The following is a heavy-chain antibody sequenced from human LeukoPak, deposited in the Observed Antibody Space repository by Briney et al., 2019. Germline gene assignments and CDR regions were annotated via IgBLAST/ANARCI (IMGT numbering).Heavy chain of an antibody. V-gene: IGHV4-39*01. D-gene: IGHD2-15*01. J-gene: IGHJ5*02. Sequence: SETLSLTCTVSGGSISSTIYYWGWIRQPPGKGLERIGSIYYSGSTYYNPSLKSRVTISVDTSKNQFSLKLSSVTAADTAVYYCARQRGYCSGGSCYGRWFDPWGQGTLVTVSS. CDR2: IYYSGST. CDR3: ARQRGYCSGGSCYGRWFDP. CDR1: GGSISSTIYY.